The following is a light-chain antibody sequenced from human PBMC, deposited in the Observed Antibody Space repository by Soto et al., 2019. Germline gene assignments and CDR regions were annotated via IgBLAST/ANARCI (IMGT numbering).Light chain of an antibody. J-gene: IGKJ3*01. V-gene: IGKV1-8*01. Sequence: AIRMTQSPSSLSASTGDRVTITCRASQGISSYLAWYQQKPGKAPKLLIYAASTLQSGVPSRFSGSGSGTDFTLTISCLQSEDFGTYYCQQYYSYPCTFGPGTKVDIK. CDR3: QQYYSYPCT. CDR2: AAS. CDR1: QGISSY.